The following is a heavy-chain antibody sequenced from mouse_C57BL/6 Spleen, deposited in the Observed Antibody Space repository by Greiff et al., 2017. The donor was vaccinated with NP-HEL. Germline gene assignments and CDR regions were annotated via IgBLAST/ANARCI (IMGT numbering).Heavy chain of an antibody. D-gene: IGHD2-2*01. V-gene: IGHV1-80*01. CDR1: GYAFSSYW. J-gene: IGHJ1*03. Sequence: VQLQQSGAELVKPGASVKISCKASGYAFSSYWMNWVKQRPGKGLEWIGQIYPGDGDTNYNGKFKGKATLTADKSSSTAYMQLSSLTSEDSAVYFCARSTMVTTTDWYFDVWGTGTTVTVSS. CDR2: IYPGDGDT. CDR3: ARSTMVTTTDWYFDV.